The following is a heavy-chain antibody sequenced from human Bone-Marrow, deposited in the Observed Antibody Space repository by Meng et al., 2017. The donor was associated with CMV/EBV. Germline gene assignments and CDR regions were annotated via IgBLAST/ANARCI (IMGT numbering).Heavy chain of an antibody. CDR1: GFTFSDYW. D-gene: IGHD2-2*01. Sequence: GGSLRLSCAASGFTFSDYWMHWVRQAPGKGLVWVSRIDYDGSSATYADSVKGRFTISRDNAKNTLYLQMNSLTAEDTAVYHCARVATFSTPPWFDPWGPGTLVTVSS. CDR3: ARVATFSTPPWFDP. V-gene: IGHV3-74*01. J-gene: IGHJ5*02. CDR2: IDYDGSSA.